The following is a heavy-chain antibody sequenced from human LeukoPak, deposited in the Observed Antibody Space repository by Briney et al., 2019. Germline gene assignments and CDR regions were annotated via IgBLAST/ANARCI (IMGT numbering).Heavy chain of an antibody. D-gene: IGHD3-22*01. Sequence: IPIXGTANYAQKFQGRVTITADESTSTAYMELSSLRSEDTAVYYCAAGTYYYDSSGYSLIGDYFDYWGQGTLVTVSS. J-gene: IGHJ4*02. CDR2: IPIXGTA. V-gene: IGHV1-69*01. CDR3: AAGTYYYDSSGYSLIGDYFDY.